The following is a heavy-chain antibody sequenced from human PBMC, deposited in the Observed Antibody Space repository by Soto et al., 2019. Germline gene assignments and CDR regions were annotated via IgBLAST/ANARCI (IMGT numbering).Heavy chain of an antibody. J-gene: IGHJ6*02. Sequence: ASVKVSCKASRGTFSRYAISWVRQAPRQGLEWMGGIIPIFGTANYAQKFQSRVTITADESTITAHMELSSVRPEDTAVDYCAIHLLYITMVRGVIIRPDDYYYGMDVWGQGTTVAV. CDR1: RGTFSRYA. CDR2: IIPIFGTA. V-gene: IGHV1-69*13. CDR3: AIHLLYITMVRGVIIRPDDYYYGMDV. D-gene: IGHD3-10*01.